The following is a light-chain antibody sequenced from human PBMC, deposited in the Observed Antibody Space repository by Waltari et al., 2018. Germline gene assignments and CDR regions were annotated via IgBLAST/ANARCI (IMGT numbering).Light chain of an antibody. Sequence: EIVLTQSPATLSLSPGERAHLSSRPIQSVMTYLAWYQQRPGQSPRLLIYEASNRAPGIPARFSGSGSGTDFTLTISSLEPEDSAVYYCQQGTFGPGTKVDI. V-gene: IGKV3-11*01. J-gene: IGKJ3*01. CDR3: QQGT. CDR2: EAS. CDR1: QSVMTY.